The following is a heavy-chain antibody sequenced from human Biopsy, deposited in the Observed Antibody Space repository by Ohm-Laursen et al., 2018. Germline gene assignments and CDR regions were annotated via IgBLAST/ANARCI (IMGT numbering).Heavy chain of an antibody. CDR2: ISCTGYT. CDR3: ARGSNDFGGLYFPR. J-gene: IGHJ4*02. CDR1: GGSFTGHY. D-gene: IGHD4-23*01. V-gene: IGHV4-59*11. Sequence: SQTLSLTCSVSGGSFTGHYWSWIWQPPGKGLEWIGHISCTGYTSYNASLESRVTISVDTSRNHFSLRLSSLTAADTAVYYCARGSNDFGGLYFPRWGQGTLLTVSS.